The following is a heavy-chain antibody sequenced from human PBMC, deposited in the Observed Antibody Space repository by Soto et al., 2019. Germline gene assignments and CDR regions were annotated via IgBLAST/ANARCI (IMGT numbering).Heavy chain of an antibody. D-gene: IGHD2-2*01. Sequence: SETLSLTCTVSGGSINDYYWTWIRQPPGKGLEWIGYLYYGGTTNYNPSLKSRVTISADTSRNQFSLKLTSVTTADTAVYYCAKDGGPAYCNSPGCSAEHFDYWGQGTQVTVSS. J-gene: IGHJ4*02. CDR3: AKDGGPAYCNSPGCSAEHFDY. CDR1: GGSINDYY. V-gene: IGHV4-59*01. CDR2: LYYGGTT.